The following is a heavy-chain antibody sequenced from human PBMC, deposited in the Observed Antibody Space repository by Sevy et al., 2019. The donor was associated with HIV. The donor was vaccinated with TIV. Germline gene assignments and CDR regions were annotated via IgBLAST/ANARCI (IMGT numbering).Heavy chain of an antibody. D-gene: IGHD3-10*01. CDR1: GFTFRNFW. J-gene: IGHJ6*02. CDR3: AKSYFGSGTNYGMDL. CDR2: IRQDGSEK. V-gene: IGHV3-7*01. Sequence: GGSPRLSCAVSGFTFRNFWMSWVRQAPGKGLEWVANIRQDGSEKYYVDSVRGRFTISRDNAKNSLFLQLNSLRADDTAIYYCAKSYFGSGTNYGMDLWGRGTTVTVSS.